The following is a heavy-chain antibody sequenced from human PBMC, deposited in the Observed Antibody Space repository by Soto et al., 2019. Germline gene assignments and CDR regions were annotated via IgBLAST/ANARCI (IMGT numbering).Heavy chain of an antibody. CDR1: GGSISSSNHY. Sequence: QLQLQESGPRLVKPSETLSLTCTVSGGSISSSNHYWGWIRQPPGKGLEWIGSIYYSGSTYYNPSLKSRVTISVDTSKNQFSLKLSSVTAADTAVYYCARRDSYYHFDYWGQGTLVTVCS. D-gene: IGHD3-10*01. V-gene: IGHV4-39*01. CDR2: IYYSGST. J-gene: IGHJ4*02. CDR3: ARRDSYYHFDY.